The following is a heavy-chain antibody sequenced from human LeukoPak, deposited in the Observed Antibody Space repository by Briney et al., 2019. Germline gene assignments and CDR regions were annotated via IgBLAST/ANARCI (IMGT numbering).Heavy chain of an antibody. CDR3: ARDIYDYDISGYSWYYFDY. CDR1: GFTFSSYG. CDR2: IFYDGSNK. D-gene: IGHD3-22*01. V-gene: IGHV3-33*01. Sequence: GSLILSCAAYGFTFSSYGMHWVRQAPGKGLEWVADIFYDGSNKFYADSVKGRFTISRDNSRNTLYLQMNTLRAEDTAVYYCARDIYDYDISGYSWYYFDYWGQGTLVTVSS. J-gene: IGHJ4*02.